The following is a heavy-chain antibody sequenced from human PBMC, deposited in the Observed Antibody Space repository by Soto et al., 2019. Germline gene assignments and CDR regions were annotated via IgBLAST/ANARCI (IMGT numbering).Heavy chain of an antibody. J-gene: IGHJ4*02. CDR1: GGSISSSSYY. CDR2: IYYSGGT. CDR3: ARLYSSSWYVDY. V-gene: IGHV4-39*01. D-gene: IGHD6-13*01. Sequence: QLQLQESGPGLVKPSETLSLTCTVSGGSISSSSYYWGWIRQPPGKGLEWIGSIYYSGGTNYNPSLKRRVTLSVDTSKDQFSLKLSSVTAADTAVYYCARLYSSSWYVDYWGQGTLVTVSS.